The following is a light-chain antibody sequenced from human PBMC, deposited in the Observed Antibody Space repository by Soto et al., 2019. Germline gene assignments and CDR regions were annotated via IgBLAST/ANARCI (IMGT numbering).Light chain of an antibody. Sequence: EIVLTQSLGSLSLSPGERATLSCRASQSVSSYLAWYQQKPGQAPRLLIYGASSRATGFPDRFSGSGSGTDFSLTISRLEPEDSAVYYCQQYSSPPRTFGQGTKVEIK. CDR2: GAS. CDR3: QQYSSPPRT. CDR1: QSVSSY. J-gene: IGKJ1*01. V-gene: IGKV3-20*01.